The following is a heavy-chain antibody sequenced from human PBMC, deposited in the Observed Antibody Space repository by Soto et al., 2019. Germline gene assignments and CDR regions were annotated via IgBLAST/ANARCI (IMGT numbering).Heavy chain of an antibody. D-gene: IGHD3-22*01. CDR3: AKDYYDSSGYYPPALLFDY. J-gene: IGHJ4*02. CDR1: GYTFTSYA. Sequence: SGYTFTSYAMHWVRQAPGQRLEWMGWINAGNGNTKYSQKFQGRVTITRDTSASTAYMELSSLRSEDTAVYYCAKDYYDSSGYYPPALLFDYWGQGTLVTVSS. CDR2: INAGNGNT. V-gene: IGHV1-3*01.